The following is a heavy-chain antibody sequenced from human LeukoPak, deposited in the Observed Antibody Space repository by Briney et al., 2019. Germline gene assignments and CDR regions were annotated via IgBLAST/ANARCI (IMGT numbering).Heavy chain of an antibody. J-gene: IGHJ4*02. Sequence: PGGSLRLSCAASGFTFSSYSMNWVRQAPGKGLEWVSYISGSSSTTYYADSVKGRFTISRDSAENSLYLHMNSLRAEDTAVYYCARDRYGGYEFDYWGQGTLVTVSS. CDR1: GFTFSSYS. D-gene: IGHD5-12*01. CDR3: ARDRYGGYEFDY. CDR2: ISGSSSTT. V-gene: IGHV3-48*04.